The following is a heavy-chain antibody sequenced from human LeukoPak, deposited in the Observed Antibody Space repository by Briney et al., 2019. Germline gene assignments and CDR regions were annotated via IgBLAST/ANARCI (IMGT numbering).Heavy chain of an antibody. CDR2: IYSGGST. CDR1: GFTVSSNY. CDR3: ARDWGAVYCSGGSCYSGAFDI. D-gene: IGHD2-15*01. J-gene: IGHJ3*02. V-gene: IGHV3-53*01. Sequence: GGSLRLSCAASGFTVSSNYMSWVRQAPGKGLEWVSVIYSGGSTYYADSVKGRFTISRDNSKNTLYLQMNSLRAEDPAVYYCARDWGAVYCSGGSCYSGAFDIWGQGTMVTVSS.